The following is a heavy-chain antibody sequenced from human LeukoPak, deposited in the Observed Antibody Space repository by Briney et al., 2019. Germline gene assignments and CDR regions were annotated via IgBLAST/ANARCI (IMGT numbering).Heavy chain of an antibody. V-gene: IGHV3-48*04. J-gene: IGHJ4*02. CDR1: GIIFSSYS. CDR3: ATGLQTN. Sequence: GGSLSLSCEASGIIFSSYSMNWVRQAPGKGLDWVSYISNSGSTIYYADSVKGRFTISRDNTKNSLYLQMNSLRAEDTAVYYCATGLQTNWGQGTLVTVSS. CDR2: ISNSGSTI. D-gene: IGHD5-24*01.